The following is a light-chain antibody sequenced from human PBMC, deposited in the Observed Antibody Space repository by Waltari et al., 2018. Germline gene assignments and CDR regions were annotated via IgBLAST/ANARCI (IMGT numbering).Light chain of an antibody. J-gene: IGLJ3*02. V-gene: IGLV8-61*01. CDR2: STN. CDR3: VLYMGSGIWV. Sequence: QTVVTQEPSFSVSPGGTVTPTCGLSSGPVSTGHNPSWHQQTPGQAPRTLIYSTNTRSSGVPDRFSGSILGNKAALTITGAQADDESDYYCVLYMGSGIWVFGGGTKLTVL. CDR1: SGPVSTGHN.